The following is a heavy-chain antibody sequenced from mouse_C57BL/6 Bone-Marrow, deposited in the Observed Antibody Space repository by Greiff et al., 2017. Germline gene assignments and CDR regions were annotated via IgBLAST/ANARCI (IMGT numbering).Heavy chain of an antibody. J-gene: IGHJ4*01. Sequence: EVQLKESGAELVRPGASVKLSCTASGFNFKDDYMHWVKQRPEQGLEWIGWIDPDNGDTEYASKFQGKSTITSDTASNTAYLQLSSLTSEDTAVYYCTAYDYDGGYAMDYWGQGTSVTVSS. CDR2: IDPDNGDT. CDR1: GFNFKDDY. V-gene: IGHV14-4*01. CDR3: TAYDYDGGYAMDY. D-gene: IGHD2-4*01.